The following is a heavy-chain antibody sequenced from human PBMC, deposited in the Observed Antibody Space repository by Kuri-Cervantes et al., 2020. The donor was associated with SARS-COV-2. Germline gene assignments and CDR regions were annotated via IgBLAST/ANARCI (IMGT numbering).Heavy chain of an antibody. Sequence: GESLKISCAASGFTFSAYAMSWVRQAPGRGLEWVSGISDSGINTYYPDSARGRFTISRDNSKNMLYLQMHSLRVEDTAVYYCAKARPSGGYWGQGTLVTVSS. D-gene: IGHD4-23*01. CDR3: AKARPSGGY. J-gene: IGHJ4*02. V-gene: IGHV3-23*01. CDR2: ISDSGINT. CDR1: GFTFSAYA.